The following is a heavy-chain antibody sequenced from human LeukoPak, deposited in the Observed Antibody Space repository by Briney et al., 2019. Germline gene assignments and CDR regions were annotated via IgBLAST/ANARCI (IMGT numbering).Heavy chain of an antibody. CDR2: ISSNGGST. Sequence: PGGSLRLSCSASGFTLSRYIMYWVRQAPGKGLEYVSAISSNGGSTNYADSVKGRFTISRDNSKNTLYLQMSSLRAEDTAVYYCVKSGYSSSWFDYWGQGALVTVSS. J-gene: IGHJ4*02. CDR1: GFTLSRYI. CDR3: VKSGYSSSWFDY. V-gene: IGHV3-64D*06. D-gene: IGHD6-13*01.